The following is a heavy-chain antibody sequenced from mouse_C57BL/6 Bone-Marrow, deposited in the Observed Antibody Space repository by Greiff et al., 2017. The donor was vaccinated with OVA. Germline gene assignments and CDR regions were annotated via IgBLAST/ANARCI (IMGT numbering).Heavy chain of an antibody. J-gene: IGHJ3*01. V-gene: IGHV5-17*01. D-gene: IGHD1-1*01. CDR1: GFTFSDYG. CDR3: ARKGNYYYGSSYSWFAY. CDR2: ISSGSSTI. Sequence: EVQLVASGGGLVKPGGSLKLSCAASGFTFSDYGMHWVRQAPEKGLEWVAYISSGSSTIYSADTVKGRFTISSEDAKNTLFLQMTSLRSEDTAMYYCARKGNYYYGSSYSWFAYWGQGTLVTVSA.